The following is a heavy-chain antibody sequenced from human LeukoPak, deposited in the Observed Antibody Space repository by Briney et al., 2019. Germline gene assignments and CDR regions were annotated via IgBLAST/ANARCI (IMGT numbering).Heavy chain of an antibody. CDR1: GFTVSSNY. Sequence: GGSLRLSCAAPGFTVSSNYMSWVRQAPGKGLEWVSVIYSGGSTYYADSVKGRLTISRDNSKNTLYLQMNSLRAEDTAVYYCARRYYYDSSGYYYGYWGQGTLVTVSS. CDR2: IYSGGST. J-gene: IGHJ4*02. V-gene: IGHV3-66*02. D-gene: IGHD3-22*01. CDR3: ARRYYYDSSGYYYGY.